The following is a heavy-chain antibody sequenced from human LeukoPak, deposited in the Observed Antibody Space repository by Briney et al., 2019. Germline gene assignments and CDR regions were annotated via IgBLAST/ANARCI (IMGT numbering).Heavy chain of an antibody. CDR3: ARAPYCGGDCLPYYFDY. CDR2: TYYRSKWYN. V-gene: IGHV6-1*01. CDR1: GDSVSSNSAA. J-gene: IGHJ4*02. Sequence: SQILSLTCAISGDSVSSNSAAWNWIRQSPSRGLEWLGRTYYRSKWYNDYAVSVKSRITINPDTSKNQFSLQLNSVTPEDTAVYYCARAPYCGGDCLPYYFDYWGQGTLVTVSS. D-gene: IGHD2-21*02.